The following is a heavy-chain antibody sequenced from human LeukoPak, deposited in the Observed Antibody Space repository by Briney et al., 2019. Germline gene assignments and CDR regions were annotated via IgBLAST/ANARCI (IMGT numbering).Heavy chain of an antibody. CDR1: GFRFSDFT. D-gene: IGHD3-16*01. V-gene: IGHV3-23*01. J-gene: IGHJ5*02. CDR2: IGGRGGST. Sequence: GGSLRLSCAASGFRFSDFTMTWVRQPPGKGPEWVSAIGGRGGSTYYADSVGGRFTISRDNSKDILYLQMNSLKAEDTATYYCGKEGGAWGQGTKVTVSS. CDR3: GKEGGA.